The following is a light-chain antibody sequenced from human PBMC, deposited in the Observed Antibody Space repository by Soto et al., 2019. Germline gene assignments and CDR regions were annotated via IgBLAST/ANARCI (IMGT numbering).Light chain of an antibody. CDR1: SSDVGVYNY. Sequence: QSALTQPASVSGSPGQSITISCTGTSSDVGVYNYVSWYQQHPGKAPKLMIYDVSNRPSGVSNRFSGSKSGNTASLTISGLQAEDEADYYCSSYTRSSTLRVVFGGGTKLTVL. J-gene: IGLJ2*01. V-gene: IGLV2-14*01. CDR2: DVS. CDR3: SSYTRSSTLRVV.